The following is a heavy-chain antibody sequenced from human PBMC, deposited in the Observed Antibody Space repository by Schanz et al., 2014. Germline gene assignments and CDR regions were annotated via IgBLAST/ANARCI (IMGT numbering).Heavy chain of an antibody. CDR3: ARGTDGNLHY. V-gene: IGHV3-13*04. CDR1: GFSIRNHD. CDR2: IGTAGDT. Sequence: EVQLVESGGGLVQPGGSLRLSCAASGFSIRNHDMHWVRQATGAGLEWVAAIGTAGDTFYLDSVKGRFTISRENAKNSLYLQMNSLRAGDTAVYYCARGTDGNLHYWGQGALXTVSS. D-gene: IGHD1-1*01. J-gene: IGHJ4*02.